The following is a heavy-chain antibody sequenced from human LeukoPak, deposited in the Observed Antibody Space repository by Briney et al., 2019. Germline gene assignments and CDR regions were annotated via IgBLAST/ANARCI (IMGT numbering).Heavy chain of an antibody. CDR1: GGYISSYY. CDR2: IYYSGST. D-gene: IGHD5-18*01. Sequence: PSETLSLTCTVSGGYISSYYWSWIRRPPGKGLEWIGYIYYSGSTNYNPSLKSRVTISVDTSKNQFSLKLSSVTAADTAVYYCARLAHVDTAMTVFDYWGQGTLVTVSS. J-gene: IGHJ4*02. CDR3: ARLAHVDTAMTVFDY. V-gene: IGHV4-59*08.